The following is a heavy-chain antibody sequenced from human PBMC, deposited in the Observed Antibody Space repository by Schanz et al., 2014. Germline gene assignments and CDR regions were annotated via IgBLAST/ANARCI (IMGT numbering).Heavy chain of an antibody. CDR1: GFNFYTSA. CDR2: MSGSGSTA. J-gene: IGHJ4*02. CDR3: AKHVRSLTGNDY. V-gene: IGHV3-23*04. Sequence: EVRLVESGGGLVQPGGSLRLSCVASGFNFYTSAMTWVRQAPGKGLEWVSGMSGSGSTADYADSVKGRFTISRDNSRKTLYLQMNSLRAEDTAVYYCAKHVRSLTGNDYWGQGTLVTVSS. D-gene: IGHD3-9*01.